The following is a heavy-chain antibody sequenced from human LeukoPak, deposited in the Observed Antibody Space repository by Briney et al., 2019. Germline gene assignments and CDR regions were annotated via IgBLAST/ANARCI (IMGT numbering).Heavy chain of an antibody. CDR2: INPNSGGT. CDR1: GYTFTGYY. Sequence: ASVKVSCKASGYTFTGYYMHWVRQAPGQGLEWMGWINPNSGGTNYAQKFQGRVTMTRDTSISTAYMELSGLRSDDTAVYYCARERTLTSCYDYWGQGTLVTVSS. V-gene: IGHV1-2*02. J-gene: IGHJ4*02. CDR3: ARERTLTSCYDY. D-gene: IGHD2-15*01.